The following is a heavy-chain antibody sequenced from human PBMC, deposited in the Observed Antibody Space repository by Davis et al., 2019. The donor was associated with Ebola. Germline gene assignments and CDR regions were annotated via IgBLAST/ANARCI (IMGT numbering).Heavy chain of an antibody. D-gene: IGHD3-3*01. Sequence: GESLKISCAAAEFTVSRNYMTWVRQAPGKGLQWVSTVYKSGTTFYADSVKGRFTVSRDNSENTLYLQMNSLTADDTAVYYCARAVFHEVLDYWGQGTPVTVSS. V-gene: IGHV3-66*02. CDR3: ARAVFHEVLDY. J-gene: IGHJ4*02. CDR1: EFTVSRNY. CDR2: VYKSGTT.